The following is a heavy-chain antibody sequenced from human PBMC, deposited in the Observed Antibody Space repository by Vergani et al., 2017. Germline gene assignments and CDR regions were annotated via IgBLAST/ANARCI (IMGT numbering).Heavy chain of an antibody. V-gene: IGHV4-59*01. CDR1: GGSISSYY. Sequence: QVQLQESGPGLVKPSETLSLTCTVSGGSISSYYWSWIRQPPGKGLEWIGYIYYSGSTNYNPTLKSRVTMTVDTSKNQFSLKLSSVTAADTAVYYCAGAGVWFGVLDAFDIWGQGTMVTVSS. J-gene: IGHJ3*02. CDR3: AGAGVWFGVLDAFDI. CDR2: IYYSGST. D-gene: IGHD3-10*01.